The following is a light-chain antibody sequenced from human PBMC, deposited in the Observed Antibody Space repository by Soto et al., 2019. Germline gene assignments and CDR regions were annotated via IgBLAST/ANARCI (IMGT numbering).Light chain of an antibody. CDR2: EVT. J-gene: IGLJ3*02. CDR1: SSDVGGYNY. Sequence: QSALTQPPSASGSPGQSVTISCTGTSSDVGGYNYVSWYQQHPGKVPKLIIYEVTKRPSGVPDRFSGSKSGNTASLTVSGLQAEDEADYYCNSYAGSNNLGVFGGGTKLTVL. V-gene: IGLV2-8*01. CDR3: NSYAGSNNLGV.